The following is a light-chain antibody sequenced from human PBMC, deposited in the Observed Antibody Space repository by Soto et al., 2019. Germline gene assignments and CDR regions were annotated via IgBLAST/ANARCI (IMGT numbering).Light chain of an antibody. CDR3: SSYTSSSTYV. CDR2: NVS. Sequence: QCVLTQPASVSGYPGQSIAISSTGTSSDIGGYNSVSWYQQHPGKAPKLMIYNVSNRPSGVSDRFSGSKSGNTASLTISGLQAEDEADYYCSSYTSSSTYVFGTGTKVTVL. J-gene: IGLJ1*01. V-gene: IGLV2-14*01. CDR1: SSDIGGYNS.